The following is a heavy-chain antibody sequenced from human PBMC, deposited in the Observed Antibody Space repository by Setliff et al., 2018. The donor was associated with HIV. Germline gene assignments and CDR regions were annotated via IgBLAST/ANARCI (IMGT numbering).Heavy chain of an antibody. CDR1: GFTFSSYA. V-gene: IGHV3-23*01. J-gene: IGHJ1*01. Sequence: PGGSLRLSCAASGFTFSSYAMSWVRQAPGKGLEWVSTISTSGADTYDAHSMKGRFTISRDNSKNSLYLQMNSLRAEDTAVYYCAITSSFFVVVTEIPFDYFQHWGRGTLVTVSS. CDR3: AITSSFFVVVTEIPFDYFQH. CDR2: ISTSGADT. D-gene: IGHD2-21*02.